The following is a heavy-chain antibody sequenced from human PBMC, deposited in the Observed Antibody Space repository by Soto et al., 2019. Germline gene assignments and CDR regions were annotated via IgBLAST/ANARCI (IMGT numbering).Heavy chain of an antibody. CDR1: GFTFSSDV. Sequence: EVRLLESGGGLIQPGGSLSLSCAASGFTFSSDVMSWVRQAPGTGLEWVSGISGSGTNTYYADSVKGRFTISRDNSKNTLYLQMTSLRAEDTADYYCAKDNSPYSGYNSFDYWGEGTLVTVSS. J-gene: IGHJ4*02. CDR2: ISGSGTNT. V-gene: IGHV3-23*01. CDR3: AKDNSPYSGYNSFDY. D-gene: IGHD5-12*01.